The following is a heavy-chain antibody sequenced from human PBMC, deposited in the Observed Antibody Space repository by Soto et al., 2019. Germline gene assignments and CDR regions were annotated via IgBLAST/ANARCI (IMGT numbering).Heavy chain of an antibody. CDR3: VRGDNWNDEASDY. V-gene: IGHV3-33*01. CDR1: GFMFSNHG. Sequence: QVQLVESGGGVVQPGRSLRLSCAASGFMFSNHGMHWVRQAPGKGLEWVAVIWSDGNNRYYADSVKGRFTISRDNSKNTVYLQMNRVRAEDTAVYYCVRGDNWNDEASDYWGQGTLVTVSS. CDR2: IWSDGNNR. J-gene: IGHJ4*02. D-gene: IGHD1-1*01.